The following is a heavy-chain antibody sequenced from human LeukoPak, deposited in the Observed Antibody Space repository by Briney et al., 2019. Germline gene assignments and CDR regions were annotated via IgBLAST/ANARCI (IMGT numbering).Heavy chain of an antibody. CDR2: ISAYNGNT. CDR3: AREGAARSLKSLWFDT. D-gene: IGHD6-6*01. J-gene: IGHJ5*02. CDR1: GYTFTSYG. V-gene: IGHV1-18*01. Sequence: AAVTVSCTASGYTFTSYGISWVRQAPGQGLEWMGWISAYNGNTNYAQKLQGRVTMTTDTSTSTAYMELRSLRSDDTAVYYCAREGAARSLKSLWFDTWGQGTLVTVSS.